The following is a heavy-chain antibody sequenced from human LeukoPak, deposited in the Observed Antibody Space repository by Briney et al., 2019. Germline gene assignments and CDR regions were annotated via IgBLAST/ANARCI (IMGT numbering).Heavy chain of an antibody. CDR2: ISGSGGST. Sequence: GGSLGLSCAASGFTVSSNYMSWVRQAPGKGLEWVSAISGSGGSTYYADSVKGRLTISRDNSKNTLYLQMNSLRAEDTAVYYCAKDSYYYGSGSPVFDYWGQGTLVTVSS. CDR3: AKDSYYYGSGSPVFDY. D-gene: IGHD3-10*01. V-gene: IGHV3-23*01. J-gene: IGHJ4*02. CDR1: GFTVSSNY.